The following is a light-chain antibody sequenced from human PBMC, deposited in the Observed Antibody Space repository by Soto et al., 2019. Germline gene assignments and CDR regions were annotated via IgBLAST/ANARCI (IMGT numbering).Light chain of an antibody. Sequence: VMTQAPATLSVSPGVRATLSCRASQTINNNVAWYQLKDGQVPRLVIYGASNRATGIPDRFSGSGSGTDFSLIISSLEPEDFAVYYCQQRSNWPLTFGGGTKGDNK. V-gene: IGKV3-11*01. J-gene: IGKJ4*01. CDR2: GAS. CDR1: QTINNN. CDR3: QQRSNWPLT.